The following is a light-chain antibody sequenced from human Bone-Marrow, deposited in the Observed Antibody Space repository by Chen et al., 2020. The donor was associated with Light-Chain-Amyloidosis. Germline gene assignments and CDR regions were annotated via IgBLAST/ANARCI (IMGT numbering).Light chain of an antibody. CDR2: DDS. CDR1: NCESTS. Sequence: SYVLTQPSSVSVAPGQTPMIACGGNNCESTSVHWYQQTPGQAPLLVVYDDSDRPSGIHERLSGSDSGNTATLTISRVEAGDEADYYWQVWDRSSDRPVFGGGTKLTVL. CDR3: QVWDRSSDRPV. V-gene: IGLV3-21*02. J-gene: IGLJ3*02.